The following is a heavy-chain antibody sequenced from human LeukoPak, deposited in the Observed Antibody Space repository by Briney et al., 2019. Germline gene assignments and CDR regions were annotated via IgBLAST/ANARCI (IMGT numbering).Heavy chain of an antibody. J-gene: IGHJ5*02. CDR2: IYHSGST. D-gene: IGHD3-9*01. Sequence: KPSETLSLTCAVSGYSISSGYYWGWIRQPPGKGLEWIGSIYHSGSTYYNPSLKSRVTISVDTPKNQFSLKLSSVTAADTAVYYCARGGVAYYDILTGHNWFDPWGQGTLVTVSS. CDR3: ARGGVAYYDILTGHNWFDP. CDR1: GYSISSGYY. V-gene: IGHV4-38-2*01.